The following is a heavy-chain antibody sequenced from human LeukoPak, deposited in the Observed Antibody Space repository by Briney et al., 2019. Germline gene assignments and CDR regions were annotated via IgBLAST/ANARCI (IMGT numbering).Heavy chain of an antibody. D-gene: IGHD6-19*01. V-gene: IGHV3-23*01. CDR3: TRGAQWLVPYYFDF. CDR2: TSGSGGST. CDR1: GFTFSSYA. Sequence: GGSLRLSCAASGFTFSSYAMSWVRQAPGKGLEWVSATSGSGGSTYYADSVKGRFTISRDNSKNTLYLQMNSLRAEDTAVYYCTRGAQWLVPYYFDFWGQGTLVTVSS. J-gene: IGHJ4*02.